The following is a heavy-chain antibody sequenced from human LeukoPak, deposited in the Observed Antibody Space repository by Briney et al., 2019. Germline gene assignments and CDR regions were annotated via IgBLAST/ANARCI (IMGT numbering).Heavy chain of an antibody. V-gene: IGHV1-8*01. CDR2: MNPNSGNT. D-gene: IGHD6-19*01. J-gene: IGHJ1*01. CDR1: GYTFTSYD. Sequence: GASVKVSCKASGYTFTSYDINWVRQATGQGREWMGWMNPNSGNTGYAQKSQGRVTMTRDTSISTAYMELSRLRSDDTAVYYCARAGGSIAVAGPVQLWSEYSQHWGQGTLVTVSS. CDR3: ARAGGSIAVAGPVQLWSEYSQH.